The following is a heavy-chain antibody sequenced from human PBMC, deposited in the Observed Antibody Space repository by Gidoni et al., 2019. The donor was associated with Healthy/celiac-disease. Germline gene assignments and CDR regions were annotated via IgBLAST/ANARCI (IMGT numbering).Heavy chain of an antibody. V-gene: IGHV3-23*01. D-gene: IGHD3-22*01. Sequence: EVQLLESGGGLVQPGGSLRLSCAASGFTFSSYAMGWVRQAPGKGLEWVSAISGSGGSTYYADSVKGRFTISRDNSKNTLYLQMNSLRAEDTAVYYCAKPQQYDSSGYYSEFDYWGQGTLVTVSS. CDR3: AKPQQYDSSGYYSEFDY. CDR2: ISGSGGST. J-gene: IGHJ4*02. CDR1: GFTFSSYA.